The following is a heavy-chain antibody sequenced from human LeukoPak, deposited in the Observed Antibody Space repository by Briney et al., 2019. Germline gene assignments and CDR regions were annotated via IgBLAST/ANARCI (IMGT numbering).Heavy chain of an antibody. CDR3: ASQVNLPPGYSSSWYPFDY. J-gene: IGHJ4*02. Sequence: SVKVSCKASGYTFTGYYMHWMPQAPGQGREWMGRINPNSGGTNYAQKFQGRVTMTRDTSISTAYMELSRLRPDDTAVYCCASQVNLPPGYSSSWYPFDYWGQGTLVTVSS. CDR2: INPNSGGT. D-gene: IGHD6-13*01. V-gene: IGHV1-2*06. CDR1: GYTFTGYY.